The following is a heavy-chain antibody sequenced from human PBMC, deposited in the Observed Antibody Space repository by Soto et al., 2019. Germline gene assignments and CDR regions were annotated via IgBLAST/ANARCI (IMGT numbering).Heavy chain of an antibody. D-gene: IGHD3-16*01. V-gene: IGHV4-38-2*01. CDR2: IYHGGST. CDR1: GYSISSGYY. Sequence: SETLSLSCAVSGYSISSGYYWGWLRQPPGKGRGWIGSIYHGGSTYYNPSLNSRVTLSIDMTKKHVSLILNSVTAADTAVYCWARLGPCVPCYYNSCPYTFESWFDPWGQGTLVTVSA. CDR3: ARLGPCVPCYYNSCPYTFESWFDP. J-gene: IGHJ5*02.